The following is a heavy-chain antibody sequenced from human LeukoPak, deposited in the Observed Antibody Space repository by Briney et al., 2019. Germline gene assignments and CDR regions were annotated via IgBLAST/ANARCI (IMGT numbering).Heavy chain of an antibody. J-gene: IGHJ4*02. CDR2: IFHTGTT. D-gene: IGHD1-26*01. V-gene: IGHV4-38-2*01. CDR3: ARSAYSGTYPVLDF. Sequence: PSETLSLTCAVSGYSISSGFHWAWIRQPPGKGLEWVGTIFHTGTTFYNSSLESRVTISVNTSKNDFSLNLSSVTAAETAVYFCARSAYSGTYPVLDFWGQGILVTVSS. CDR1: GYSISSGFH.